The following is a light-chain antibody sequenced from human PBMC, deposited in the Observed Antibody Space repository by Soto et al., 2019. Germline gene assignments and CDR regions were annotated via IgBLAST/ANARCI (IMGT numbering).Light chain of an antibody. V-gene: IGKV1-5*01. CDR1: QSINNY. CDR3: QQYASFSPA. Sequence: DVQMTQSPSTLSASVGDRVTITCRASQSINNYLAWYQLRPGKAPRLLIYYASTLARGVPSRFSGSGSGTEFTLTISSLQPDDFATYYCQQYASFSPAFGQGTKVGI. J-gene: IGKJ1*01. CDR2: YAS.